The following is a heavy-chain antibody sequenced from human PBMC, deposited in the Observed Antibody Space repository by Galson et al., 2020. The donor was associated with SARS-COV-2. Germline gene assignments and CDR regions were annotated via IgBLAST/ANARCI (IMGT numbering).Heavy chain of an antibody. D-gene: IGHD2-2*03. Sequence: SETLSLTCAVSGGSIRSNTNYWGWIRRTPGKGLEWIGSILYAGSYFYNPSLKSRVTIYVDTSKNQFSLSLTSVTAADTAMYYCARHLLDRGDYFDYSGQGTLVTVSS. CDR2: ILYAGSY. CDR1: GGSIRSNTNY. V-gene: IGHV4-39*01. J-gene: IGHJ4*02. CDR3: ARHLLDRGDYFDY.